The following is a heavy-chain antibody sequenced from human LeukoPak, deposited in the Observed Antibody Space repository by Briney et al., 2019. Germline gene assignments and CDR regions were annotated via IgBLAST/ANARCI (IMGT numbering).Heavy chain of an antibody. CDR2: IYYSGST. CDR1: GGSISSGGYY. D-gene: IGHD5-18*01. J-gene: IGHJ4*02. V-gene: IGHV4-31*03. Sequence: SSETLSLTCTVSGGSISSGGYYCSWIRQHPGKGLEWIGYIYYSGSTYYNPSLKSRVTISVDTSKNQFSLKLSSVTAADTAVYYCARDEFRYGAVDYWGQGTLVTVSS. CDR3: ARDEFRYGAVDY.